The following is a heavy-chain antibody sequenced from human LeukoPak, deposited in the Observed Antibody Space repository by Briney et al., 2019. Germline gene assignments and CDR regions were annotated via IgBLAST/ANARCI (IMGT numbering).Heavy chain of an antibody. Sequence: GGSLRLSCAASGFTFSGYWMHWVRQAPGKGLEWVAVISYDGSNKYYADSVKGRFTISRDNSKNTLYLQMNSLRAEDTAVYYCAKASSGSYYFDYWGQGTLVTVSS. D-gene: IGHD1-26*01. CDR3: AKASSGSYYFDY. CDR2: ISYDGSNK. J-gene: IGHJ4*02. V-gene: IGHV3-30*18. CDR1: GFTFSGYW.